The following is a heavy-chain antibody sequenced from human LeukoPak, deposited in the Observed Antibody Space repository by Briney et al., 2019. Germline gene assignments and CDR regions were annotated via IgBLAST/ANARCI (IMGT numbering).Heavy chain of an antibody. CDR1: GYTFTTYG. Sequence: GVSVKVSCKASGYTFTTYGINWVRQAPGQGLEWMGWISPYNGNTNSAQKLQGRVTMTTDASTTTAYMELRSLRSDDTAVYYCARSGGYCSSGSCYPNWFDPWGQGTLVIVSS. V-gene: IGHV1-18*01. CDR3: ARSGGYCSSGSCYPNWFDP. CDR2: ISPYNGNT. D-gene: IGHD2-15*01. J-gene: IGHJ5*02.